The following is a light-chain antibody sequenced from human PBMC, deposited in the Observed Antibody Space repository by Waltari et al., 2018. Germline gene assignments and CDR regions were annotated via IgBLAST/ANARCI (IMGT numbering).Light chain of an antibody. CDR2: AAS. CDR3: QQTYNNFRT. V-gene: IGKV1-39*01. J-gene: IGKJ1*01. CDR1: QRISSY. Sequence: DIQMTQSPSSLSASVGDRVTITCRASQRISSYLNWYQQKPGKAPKLLIYAASSLESVVPSRFSGSGFGTDFTLTINGLQAEDYAAYYCQQTYNNFRTFGQGTKVDVK.